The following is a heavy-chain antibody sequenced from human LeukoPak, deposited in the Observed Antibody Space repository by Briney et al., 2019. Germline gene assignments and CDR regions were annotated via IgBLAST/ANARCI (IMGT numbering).Heavy chain of an antibody. J-gene: IGHJ4*02. CDR1: GGSMSKSY. CDR3: ARGRTYLDYFDY. D-gene: IGHD1-14*01. CDR2: TYSSGST. Sequence: SETLSLTCTVSGGSMSKSYWNWIRQPPGKGLEWIGYTYSSGSTNYNPSLKSRVTISLDTSRTQSSLELTSATAADTAVYYYARGRTYLDYFDYWGQGTVVTVSS. V-gene: IGHV4-59*01.